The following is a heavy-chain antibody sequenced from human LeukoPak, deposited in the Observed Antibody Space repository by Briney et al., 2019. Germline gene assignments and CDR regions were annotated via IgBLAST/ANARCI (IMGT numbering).Heavy chain of an antibody. D-gene: IGHD6-13*01. CDR3: ARAVSSSAKFYYYYYYMDV. V-gene: IGHV3-23*01. CDR2: ISGSGGST. J-gene: IGHJ6*03. Sequence: GGTLRLSCAASGFTFSSYGMSWVRQAPGKGLEWVSAISGSGGSTYYADSVKGRFTISRDNAKNSLYLQMNSLRAEDTAVYYCARAVSSSAKFYYYYYYMDVWGKGTTVTVSS. CDR1: GFTFSSYG.